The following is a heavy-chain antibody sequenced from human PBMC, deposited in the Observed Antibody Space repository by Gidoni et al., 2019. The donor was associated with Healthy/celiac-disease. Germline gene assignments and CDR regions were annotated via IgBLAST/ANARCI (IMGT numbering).Heavy chain of an antibody. D-gene: IGHD1-26*01. CDR2: ISSSSSYI. J-gene: IGHJ6*02. CDR3: ARGRPGGGSYGYYGMDV. CDR1: AFPCTSLS. V-gene: IGHV3-21*01. Sequence: EVLLVEAGGVLAKPAGTLRLPSSASAFPCTSLSMNWVRQAPGKGLVWVSSISSSSSYIYYADAVKGRFNISRDNAKNSLYLQMNRLRTEDTAVYYCARGRPGGGSYGYYGMDVWGQGTTVTVSS.